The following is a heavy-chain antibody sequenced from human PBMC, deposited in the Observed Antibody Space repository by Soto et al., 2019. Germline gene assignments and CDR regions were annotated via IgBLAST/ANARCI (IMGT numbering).Heavy chain of an antibody. CDR2: IWNDGSKQ. D-gene: IGHD5-12*01. J-gene: IGHJ5*02. CDR1: GFTFSSYA. V-gene: IGHV3-33*08. Sequence: PGGSLRLSCAASGFTFSSYAMSWVRQAPGKGREWVSAIWNDGSKQVYDDSVKGRFTISRDNSKTTLYLEMDSLRDEDTSVYYCARDDGYEANAIDLWGQGTLVTVSS. CDR3: ARDDGYEANAIDL.